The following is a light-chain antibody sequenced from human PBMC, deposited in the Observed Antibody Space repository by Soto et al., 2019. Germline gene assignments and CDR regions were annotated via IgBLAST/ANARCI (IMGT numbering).Light chain of an antibody. CDR1: NIGSKS. Sequence: SYELTQPPSVSVAPGQTARITCGGTNIGSKSVHWYQQKPGQAPVLVVYDDSDRPSGIPERFSGSNSWNTATLTISRVEAGDEADYYCQVWDSSGDHYVFGTGTKLTVL. J-gene: IGLJ1*01. CDR3: QVWDSSGDHYV. CDR2: DDS. V-gene: IGLV3-21*02.